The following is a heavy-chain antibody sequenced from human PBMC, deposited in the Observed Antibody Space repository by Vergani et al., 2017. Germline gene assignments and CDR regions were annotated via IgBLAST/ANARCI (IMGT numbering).Heavy chain of an antibody. CDR2: IYYSGST. CDR3: ARPQGYCSSTSCPGYWFDP. D-gene: IGHD2-2*01. CDR1: GGSISSSSYY. Sequence: QLQLQESGPGLVKPSETLSLTCTVSGGSISSSSYYWGWIRQPPGKGLEWIGSIYYSGSTYYHPSLKSRFTISVDTSKNQFSLKRSSVTAADTAVYYCARPQGYCSSTSCPGYWFDPWGQGTLVTVSA. V-gene: IGHV4-39*01. J-gene: IGHJ5*02.